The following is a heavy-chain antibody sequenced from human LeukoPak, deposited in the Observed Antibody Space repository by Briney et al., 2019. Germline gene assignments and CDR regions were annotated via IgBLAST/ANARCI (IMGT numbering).Heavy chain of an antibody. J-gene: IGHJ4*02. D-gene: IGHD3-10*01. V-gene: IGHV4-31*03. Sequence: SETLSLTCTVSGGSISSGSYYWGWIRQHPGKGLEWIGYIYYSGSTYYNPSLKSRVTISVDTSKNQFSLKLSSVTAADTAVYYCARDMGYYYGSGGLGYWGQGTLVTVSS. CDR1: GGSISSGSYY. CDR2: IYYSGST. CDR3: ARDMGYYYGSGGLGY.